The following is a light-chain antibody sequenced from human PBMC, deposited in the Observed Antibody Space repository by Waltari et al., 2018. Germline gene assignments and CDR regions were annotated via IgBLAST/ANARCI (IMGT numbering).Light chain of an antibody. CDR3: QTWGTGFQV. Sequence: LVLTQSPSASASLGASVTPTCSLPGEYSAYATAWHRLLPLKGPRYLMTVNRDGSHKKGEGISDRFSGSSSDLDRNLIISRLQADDEADYFCQTWGTGFQVFGSGTKLTVL. CDR1: GEYSAYA. CDR2: VNRDGSH. J-gene: IGLJ3*02. V-gene: IGLV4-69*01.